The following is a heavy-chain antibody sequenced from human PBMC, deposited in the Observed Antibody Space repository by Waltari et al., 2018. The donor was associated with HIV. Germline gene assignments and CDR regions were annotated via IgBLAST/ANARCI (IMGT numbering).Heavy chain of an antibody. J-gene: IGHJ6*02. Sequence: EVQLVESGGGLVQPGRSLRLSCAAYGFTFGDYALNWVRQASGKGLEWVSGISWNRGSTGYADSVKGRFTISRDNAKNSLYLQMNSLRAEDTALYYCAKGGVARSYYHYYGMDVWGQGTTVTVSS. D-gene: IGHD5-12*01. CDR2: ISWNRGST. CDR1: GFTFGDYA. CDR3: AKGGVARSYYHYYGMDV. V-gene: IGHV3-9*01.